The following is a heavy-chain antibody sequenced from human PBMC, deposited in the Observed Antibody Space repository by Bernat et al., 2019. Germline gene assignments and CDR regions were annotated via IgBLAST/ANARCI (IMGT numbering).Heavy chain of an antibody. J-gene: IGHJ6*02. D-gene: IGHD1-1*01. CDR3: AKWPGGKDV. CDR2: ISSSSSTI. V-gene: IGHV3-48*01. Sequence: EVQLVESGGGLVQPGGSLRLSCAASGFTFSSYSMNWVRQAPGKGLEWVSYISSSSSTIYYADSVKGRFTISRDNSKNTLYLQMNSLRAEDTAVYYCAKWPGGKDVWGQGTTVTVSS. CDR1: GFTFSSYS.